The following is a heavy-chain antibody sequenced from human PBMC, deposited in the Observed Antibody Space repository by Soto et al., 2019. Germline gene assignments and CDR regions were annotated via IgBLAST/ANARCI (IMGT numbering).Heavy chain of an antibody. Sequence: GGSLRLSCAASGFTFSTYEFNWVRQSPGRGLEWISYISFSGNIIKYADSVKGRFTISRDNSKRTLHLHMSKLRVDDTAVYFCVGDTLRASAAASLDYCGQGTQVTVSS. V-gene: IGHV3-48*03. J-gene: IGHJ4*02. CDR2: ISFSGNII. CDR1: GFTFSTYE. CDR3: VGDTLRASAAASLDY. D-gene: IGHD6-13*01.